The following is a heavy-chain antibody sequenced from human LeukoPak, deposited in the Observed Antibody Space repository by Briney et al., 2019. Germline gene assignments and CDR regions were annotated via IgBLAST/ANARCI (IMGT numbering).Heavy chain of an antibody. V-gene: IGHV3-33*01. CDR2: IWYDGSNK. CDR3: SRDFASCPDY. CDR1: GFTFSSYG. Sequence: GRSLRLSCAASGFTFSSYGMHWVRQAPGKGLEWVAVIWYDGSNKYYADSVKGRFTISRDNSKNTLYLQMNSLRAEDTAVYYCSRDFASCPDYWGQGTLVTVSS. D-gene: IGHD2-2*01. J-gene: IGHJ4*02.